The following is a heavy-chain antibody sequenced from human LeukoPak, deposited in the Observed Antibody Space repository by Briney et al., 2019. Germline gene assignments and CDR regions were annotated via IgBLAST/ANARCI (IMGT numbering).Heavy chain of an antibody. CDR3: ARDDATAAGAFDI. Sequence: SETLSLTCTVSGGSVSSGSYYWSWIRQPPGTGLEWIGYIYYSGSTNYNPSLKSRVTISVDRSKNQFSLKLSSVTAADTAVYYCARDDATAAGAFDIWGQGTMVTVSS. CDR2: IYYSGST. CDR1: GGSVSSGSYY. J-gene: IGHJ3*02. D-gene: IGHD4-17*01. V-gene: IGHV4-61*01.